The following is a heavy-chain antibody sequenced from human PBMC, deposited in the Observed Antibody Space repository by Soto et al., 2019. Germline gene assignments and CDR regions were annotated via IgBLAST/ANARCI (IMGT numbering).Heavy chain of an antibody. CDR1: GFTFSSYS. CDR3: ARDRLRLRGVLVNWFDP. CDR2: ISSSSSYI. V-gene: IGHV3-21*01. J-gene: IGHJ5*02. Sequence: GGSLRLSCAASGFTFSSYSMNWVRQAPGKGLEWVSSISSSSSYIYYADSVKGRFTISRDNAKNSLYLQMNSLRAEDTAVYYCARDRLRLRGVLVNWFDPWGQGTLVTVSS. D-gene: IGHD3-3*01.